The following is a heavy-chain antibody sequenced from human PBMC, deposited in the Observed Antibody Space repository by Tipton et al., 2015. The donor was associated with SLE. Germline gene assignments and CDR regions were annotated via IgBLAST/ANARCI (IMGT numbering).Heavy chain of an antibody. Sequence: TLSLTCAVYGGSFSDYYWSWIRQPPGKGLEWIGQINPSGNANYNPSLESRVTMSVDTSKNQFSLRLTSVTTADTAVYFCARRSDGWFYDYWGQGTLVTVSS. D-gene: IGHD6-19*01. CDR3: ARRSDGWFYDY. CDR1: GGSFSDYY. V-gene: IGHV4-34*01. CDR2: INPSGNA. J-gene: IGHJ4*02.